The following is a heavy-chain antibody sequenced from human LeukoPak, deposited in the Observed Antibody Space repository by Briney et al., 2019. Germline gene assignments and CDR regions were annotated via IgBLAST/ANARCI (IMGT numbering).Heavy chain of an antibody. CDR3: ARDRPRDGYNGYYYYGMDV. CDR2: ISNSGRST. J-gene: IGHJ6*02. Sequence: GGSLRLSCAASGFTFSTFAMSWVRQAPGKGLEWISGISNSGRSTYYADSVKGRFTISRDNSKNTLYLQMNSLRAEDTAVYYCARDRPRDGYNGYYYYGMDVWGQGTTVTVSS. CDR1: GFTFSTFA. D-gene: IGHD5-24*01. V-gene: IGHV3-23*01.